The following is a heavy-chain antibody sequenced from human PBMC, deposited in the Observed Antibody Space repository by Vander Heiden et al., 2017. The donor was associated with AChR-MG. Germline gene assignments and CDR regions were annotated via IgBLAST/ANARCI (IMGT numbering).Heavy chain of an antibody. CDR3: VRNNPPDY. J-gene: IGHJ4*02. V-gene: IGHV3-74*01. D-gene: IGHD1-20*01. CDR2: INTDGTTT. Sequence: EVQLVESGGGLVQPGQSVRLSCAASGFTFSSYWMHWVRQAPGKGLVWVSRINTDGTTTTYADSVKGRFTISRDNAKNTLWLQMSSLSAEDTALYYCVRNNPPDYWGKGTLVTVSS. CDR1: GFTFSSYW.